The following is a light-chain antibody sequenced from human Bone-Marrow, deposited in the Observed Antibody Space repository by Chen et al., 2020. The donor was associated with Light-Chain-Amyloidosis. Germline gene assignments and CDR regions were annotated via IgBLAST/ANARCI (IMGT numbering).Light chain of an antibody. CDR2: DDS. V-gene: IGLV3-21*02. CDR1: NIGSTS. CDR3: QVWDRSSDRPV. J-gene: IGLJ3*02. Sequence: SYVLTQPSSVSVAPGQTATIACGGNNIGSTSVHWYQQTPGQAPLLVVYDDSDRPSGIPERLSGSNSGHSATRTIRRVEAGDEADYYCQVWDRSSDRPVFGGGTKLTVL.